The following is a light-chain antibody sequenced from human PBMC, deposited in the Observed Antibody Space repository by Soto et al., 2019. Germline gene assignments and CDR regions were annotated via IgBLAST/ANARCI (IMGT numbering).Light chain of an antibody. CDR3: SSYSSSSTLG. Sequence: QSALTQPASVSGSPGQSITISCTGTSGDVGGYNYVSWYQQHPGKAPKLMIYDVSYRPSGVSNRFSGSKSGNTASLTISGLQAEDEAEYYCSSYSSSSTLGFGGGTKLTVL. CDR1: SGDVGGYNY. V-gene: IGLV2-14*03. CDR2: DVS. J-gene: IGLJ2*01.